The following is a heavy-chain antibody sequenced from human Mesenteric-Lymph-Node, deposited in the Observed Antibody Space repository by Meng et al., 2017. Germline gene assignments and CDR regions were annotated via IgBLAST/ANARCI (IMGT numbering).Heavy chain of an antibody. V-gene: IGHV1-18*01. Sequence: QVQLVQSGPEVKKPGALLKVSCMDSCYTFTSYGISWVRQAPGQGLEWMGWISAYNGNTNYAQKLQGRVTMTTDTSTSTAYMELRSLRSDDTAVYYCARGGPNDFWSGYLDYWGQGTLVTVSS. J-gene: IGHJ4*02. CDR2: ISAYNGNT. CDR3: ARGGPNDFWSGYLDY. D-gene: IGHD3-3*01. CDR1: CYTFTSYG.